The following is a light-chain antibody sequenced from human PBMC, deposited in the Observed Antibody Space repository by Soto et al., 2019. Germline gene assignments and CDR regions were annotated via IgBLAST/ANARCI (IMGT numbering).Light chain of an antibody. CDR3: CSYAGSSTSYV. V-gene: IGLV2-23*01. J-gene: IGLJ1*01. CDR1: SSDVGSYNL. Sequence: QSVLTQTASVFGSPGQSITISCTGTSSDVGSYNLVSWYQQHPGKAPKLMIYEGSKRPSGVSNRFSGSKSGNTASLTISGLQAEDEADYYCCSYAGSSTSYVFGTGTKVTVL. CDR2: EGS.